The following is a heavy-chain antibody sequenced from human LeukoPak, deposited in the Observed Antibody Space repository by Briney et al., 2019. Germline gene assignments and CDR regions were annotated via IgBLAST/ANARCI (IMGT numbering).Heavy chain of an antibody. CDR2: IYGSGSS. V-gene: IGHV4-4*07. CDR3: ARESGAKKGYSSGWLYWYYFDY. D-gene: IGHD6-19*01. CDR1: GCSIASYC. J-gene: IGHJ4*02. Sequence: TGQSLSLAWTLSGCSIASYCRSWVRQPAGKGLEWIALIYGSGSSNYNPSLKSRVTMSVDTSKNQFSLKLNSVTAAETAVYYCARESGAKKGYSSGWLYWYYFDYWGQGTLVTVSS.